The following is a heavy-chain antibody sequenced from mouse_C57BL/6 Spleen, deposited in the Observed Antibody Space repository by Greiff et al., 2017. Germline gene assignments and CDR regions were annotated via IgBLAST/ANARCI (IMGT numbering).Heavy chain of an antibody. V-gene: IGHV1-15*01. CDR1: GYTFTDYE. J-gene: IGHJ4*01. Sequence: QVKLKQSGAELVRPGASVTLSCKASGYTFTDYEMHWVKQTPVHGLEWIGAIDPETGGTAYNQTFKGKAILTADKSSSTAYMELRSLTSEDSAVDYCARRDYYGSSSYAMDYWGQGTSVTVSS. D-gene: IGHD1-1*01. CDR3: ARRDYYGSSSYAMDY. CDR2: IDPETGGT.